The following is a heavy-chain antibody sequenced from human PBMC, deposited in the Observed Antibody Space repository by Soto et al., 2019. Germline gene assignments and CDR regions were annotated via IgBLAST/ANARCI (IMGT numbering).Heavy chain of an antibody. CDR3: ARRARVTTWLLGYFDY. V-gene: IGHV4-39*01. Sequence: SETLSLTCTVSGGSISSYYWGWIRQPPGKGLEWIGSIYYSGSTYYNPSLKSRVTISVDTSKNQFSLKLSSVTAADTAVYYCARRARVTTWLLGYFDYWGQGTLVTVSS. CDR1: GGSISSYY. J-gene: IGHJ4*02. CDR2: IYYSGST. D-gene: IGHD4-17*01.